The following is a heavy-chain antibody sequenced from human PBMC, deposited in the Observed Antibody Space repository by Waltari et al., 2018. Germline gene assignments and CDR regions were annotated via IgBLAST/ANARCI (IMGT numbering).Heavy chain of an antibody. CDR1: GGTFNSFA. Sequence: QLVQSGAEVKKPGSSVIVSCQASGGTFNSFALRWVRQAPGQGLEWMGGIIPRFNTPTYARKFQGRLTVTADESTSTAYMELNSLRSEDSALYYCATRIPSDHSGSFYYYGMDVWGQGTTVTVSS. D-gene: IGHD6-6*01. CDR3: ATRIPSDHSGSFYYYGMDV. J-gene: IGHJ6*02. V-gene: IGHV1-69*13. CDR2: IIPRFNTP.